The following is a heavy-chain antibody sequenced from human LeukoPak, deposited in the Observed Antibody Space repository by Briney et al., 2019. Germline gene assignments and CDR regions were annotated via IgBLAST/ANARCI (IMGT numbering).Heavy chain of an antibody. D-gene: IGHD6-13*01. CDR1: GYIFTTYW. V-gene: IGHV5-51*01. CDR3: VRHGLGSSWFGFDY. Sequence: KPGESLKISCKGSGYIFTTYWIGWVRQMPGKGLEWMGIIYPGDSDPRYSPSFQGQVTISADKSISTAYLQWSSLKASDSAMYYCVRHGLGSSWFGFDYWGQETLVTVSS. J-gene: IGHJ4*02. CDR2: IYPGDSDP.